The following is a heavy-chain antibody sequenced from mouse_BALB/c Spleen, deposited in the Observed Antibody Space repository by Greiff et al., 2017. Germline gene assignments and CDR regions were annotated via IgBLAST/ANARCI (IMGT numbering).Heavy chain of an antibody. Sequence: VQLKESGPGLVKPSQSLSLTCTVTGYSITSDYAWNWIRQFPGNKLEWMGYISYSGSTSYNPSLKSRISITRDTSKNQFFLQLNSVTTEDTATYYCARGSPHYFDYWGQGTTLTVSS. CDR2: ISYSGST. J-gene: IGHJ2*01. V-gene: IGHV3-2*02. CDR1: GYSITSDYA. CDR3: ARGSPHYFDY.